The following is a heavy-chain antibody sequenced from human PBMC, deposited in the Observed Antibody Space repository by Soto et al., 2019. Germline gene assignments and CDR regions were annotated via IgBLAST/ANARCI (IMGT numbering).Heavy chain of an antibody. J-gene: IGHJ3*02. CDR3: ARDLISYYYDSSGYCPLAFDI. D-gene: IGHD3-22*01. V-gene: IGHV3-11*01. CDR1: GFTFSDYY. Sequence: PGGSLRLSCAASGFTFSDYYMSWVRQAPGKGLEWVSYISSSCSTIYYANSVKGRFTISRDNAKNSLYLQMNSLRAEDTAVYYCARDLISYYYDSSGYCPLAFDIWGQGTMVTVAS. CDR2: ISSSCSTI.